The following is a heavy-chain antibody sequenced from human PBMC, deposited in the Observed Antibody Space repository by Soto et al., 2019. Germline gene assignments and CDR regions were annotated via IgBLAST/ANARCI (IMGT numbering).Heavy chain of an antibody. D-gene: IGHD6-6*01. CDR1: GYTFTGYY. Sequence: QVQLVQSGAEVKKPGASVKVSCKASGYTFTGYYMHWVRQAPGQGLEWMGWINPNSGGTNYTQKFQGWVTMTRDTSISTAYMELSRLRSDDTAVYYCARDPLPIIAARLTPNWFDPWGQGTLVTVSS. CDR2: INPNSGGT. V-gene: IGHV1-2*04. CDR3: ARDPLPIIAARLTPNWFDP. J-gene: IGHJ5*02.